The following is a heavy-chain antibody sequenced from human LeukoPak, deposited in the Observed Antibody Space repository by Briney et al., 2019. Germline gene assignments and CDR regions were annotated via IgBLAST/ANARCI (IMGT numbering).Heavy chain of an antibody. CDR3: ARVDPLGVRFLEWFADYYYGMDV. D-gene: IGHD3-3*01. J-gene: IGHJ6*02. CDR2: ISGYNGNT. Sequence: ASVNVSCKASGYTVTSYGISWVRQAPGQGLEWMGWISGYNGNTNYAQKLQGRVTMTTDTSTSTAYMELRSLRSDDTAVYYCARVDPLGVRFLEWFADYYYGMDVWGQGTTVTVSS. CDR1: GYTVTSYG. V-gene: IGHV1-18*01.